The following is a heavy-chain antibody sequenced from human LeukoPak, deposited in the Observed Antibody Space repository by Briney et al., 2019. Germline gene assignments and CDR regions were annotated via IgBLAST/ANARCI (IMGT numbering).Heavy chain of an antibody. D-gene: IGHD1-26*01. CDR1: GGSISSSSYY. V-gene: IGHV4-39*01. J-gene: IGHJ4*02. CDR2: IYYSGST. CDR3: ARQQSKSSGSYLDY. Sequence: SETLSLTCTVSGGSISSSSYYWGWIRQPPGKGLEWIGSIYYSGSTYYNPSLKSRVTISVDTSKNQFSLKLSSVTAADTAVYYCARQQSKSSGSYLDYWGQGTLVTVSS.